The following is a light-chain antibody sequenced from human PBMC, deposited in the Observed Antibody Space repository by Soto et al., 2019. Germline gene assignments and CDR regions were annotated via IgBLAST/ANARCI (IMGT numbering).Light chain of an antibody. V-gene: IGKV3-15*01. CDR2: GAS. CDR3: QQYENWPRT. J-gene: IGKJ1*01. Sequence: EIVMTQSPATLSVSPGERATLSCRASQSISSNLVWYQQKPGQAPRLLIYGASTRATGIPARFSGSGSGTEFTLTISSLQSEDFAVYYCQQYENWPRTFGQGTKVEIK. CDR1: QSISSN.